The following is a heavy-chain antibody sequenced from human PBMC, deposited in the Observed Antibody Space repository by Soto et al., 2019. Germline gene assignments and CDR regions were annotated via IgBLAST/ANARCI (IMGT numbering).Heavy chain of an antibody. CDR3: AKGFSSSWYGKLPEV. V-gene: IGHV3-23*01. D-gene: IGHD6-13*01. CDR2: ISGSGGST. CDR1: GFTFSSYA. Sequence: PGGSLGLSCAASGFTFSSYAMSWVRQAPGKGLEWVSAISGSGGSTYYADSVKGRFTISRDNSKNTLYLQMNSLRAEDTAVYYCAKGFSSSWYGKLPEVWGQGTTVTVSS. J-gene: IGHJ6*02.